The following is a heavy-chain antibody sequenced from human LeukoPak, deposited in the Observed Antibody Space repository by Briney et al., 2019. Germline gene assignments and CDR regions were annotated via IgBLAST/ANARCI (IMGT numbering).Heavy chain of an antibody. CDR1: GGTFSKYP. CDR3: ASAYYYDSSGYLDYYYYYMDV. D-gene: IGHD3-22*01. V-gene: IGHV1-69*05. CDR2: IIPIFGTA. Sequence: GASVKVSCKASGGTFSKYPIGWVRQAPGHGLKWMGGIIPIFGTANYAQKLQGRVTITTDESTSTAYMELSSLRSEDTAVYYCASAYYYDSSGYLDYYYYYMDVWGKGTTVTVSS. J-gene: IGHJ6*03.